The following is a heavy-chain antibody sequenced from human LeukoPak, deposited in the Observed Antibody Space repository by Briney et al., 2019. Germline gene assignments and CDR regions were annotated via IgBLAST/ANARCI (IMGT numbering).Heavy chain of an antibody. D-gene: IGHD6-19*01. CDR3: ARTKAVAGRELLDY. J-gene: IGHJ4*02. Sequence: SETLSLTCTVSGGSISSYYWSWIRQPPGKGLEWIGYIYYNGSTTYNPSVKSRVTISVDTSKNQFSLKLSSVTAADTAVYYCARTKAVAGRELLDYWGQGTLVTVSS. V-gene: IGHV4-59*08. CDR1: GGSISSYY. CDR2: IYYNGST.